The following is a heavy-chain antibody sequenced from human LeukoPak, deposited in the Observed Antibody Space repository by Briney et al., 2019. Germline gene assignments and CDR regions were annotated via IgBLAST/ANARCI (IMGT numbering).Heavy chain of an antibody. Sequence: GGSLRLSCAPSGFTFSNYAMFWVRQAPGKGLEWVSGISGSGDKTYYADPVKGRFTISRDNSKNTLYLQMNSLRAEDTAVYCCAKVRTGHYFDYWGQGTLVTVSS. CDR1: GFTFSNYA. CDR2: ISGSGDKT. J-gene: IGHJ4*02. D-gene: IGHD3/OR15-3a*01. V-gene: IGHV3-23*01. CDR3: AKVRTGHYFDY.